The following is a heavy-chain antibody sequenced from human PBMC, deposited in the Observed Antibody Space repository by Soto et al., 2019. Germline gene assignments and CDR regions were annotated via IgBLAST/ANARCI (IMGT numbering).Heavy chain of an antibody. CDR2: ISTSNDDT. D-gene: IGHD1-26*01. CDR3: ARDITGATGDY. Sequence: QVQLVQSGPEVKEPGASVRVSCKASGYTFINYNIFWVRQAPGQGLEWMGWISTSNDDTSYAQNFQGRVTMTTDTSTSTAYVELRSLRYDNTAVYYCARDITGATGDYWGQGTLVTVSS. CDR1: GYTFINYN. J-gene: IGHJ4*02. V-gene: IGHV1-18*01.